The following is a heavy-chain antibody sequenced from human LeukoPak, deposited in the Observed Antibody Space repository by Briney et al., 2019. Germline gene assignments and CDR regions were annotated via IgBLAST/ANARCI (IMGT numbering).Heavy chain of an antibody. CDR3: ARDNYFYYMDV. CDR2: MSSSDDGR. J-gene: IGHJ6*03. Sequence: GGSLRLSCATSGFSFSSYAMSWVRQAPGKGLEWVSAMSSSDDGRYYAASVRGRFTISRDTSRSTLYLQMNSLRAEDAAVYYCARDNYFYYMDVWGKGTTVTISS. V-gene: IGHV3-23*01. CDR1: GFSFSSYA.